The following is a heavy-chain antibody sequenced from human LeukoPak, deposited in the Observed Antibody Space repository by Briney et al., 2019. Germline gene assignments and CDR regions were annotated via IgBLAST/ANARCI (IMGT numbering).Heavy chain of an antibody. CDR2: IYHSGST. CDR3: ARGETSGSYVDY. Sequence: SETLSLTCAVYGGSFSGYYWSWIRQPPGKGLEWIGYIYHSGSTYYNPSLKSRVTISVDRSKNQFSLKLSSVTAADTAVYYCARGETSGSYVDYWGQGTLVTVSS. V-gene: IGHV4-34*01. J-gene: IGHJ4*02. CDR1: GGSFSGYY. D-gene: IGHD1-26*01.